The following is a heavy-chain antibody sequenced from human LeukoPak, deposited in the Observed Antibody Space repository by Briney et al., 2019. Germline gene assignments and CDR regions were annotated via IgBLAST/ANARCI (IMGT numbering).Heavy chain of an antibody. CDR1: GFTVSNNY. CDR2: IFRDDST. CDR3: AGDRKSGNFLGEFDH. V-gene: IGHV3-53*01. J-gene: IGHJ5*02. Sequence: GGSLRLSCAASGFTVSNNYMMWVRQAPGKGLEWVSAIFRDDSTYYADSVRGRFTISRDNSKSTLYLQMNSLRAEDTAIYYCAGDRKSGNFLGEFDHWGLGTLVTVSS. D-gene: IGHD1-26*01.